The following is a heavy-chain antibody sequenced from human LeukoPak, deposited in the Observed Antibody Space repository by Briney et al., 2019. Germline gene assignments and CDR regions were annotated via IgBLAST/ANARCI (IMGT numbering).Heavy chain of an antibody. J-gene: IGHJ5*02. CDR2: INHSGST. CDR3: ARRRALAYYDFWSGYRP. V-gene: IGHV4-34*01. Sequence: SETLSLTCAVYGGSFSGYYWSWIRQPPGKGLEWIGEINHSGSTNYNPSLKSRVTISVDTSKNQFSLKLRSVTAADTAVYYCARRRALAYYDFWSGYRPWGQGTLVTVSS. CDR1: GGSFSGYY. D-gene: IGHD3-3*01.